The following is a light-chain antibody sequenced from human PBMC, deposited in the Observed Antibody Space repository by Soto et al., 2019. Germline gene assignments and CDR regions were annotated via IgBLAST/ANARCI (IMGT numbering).Light chain of an antibody. CDR2: GAS. V-gene: IGKV3-15*01. CDR3: QQYNNWPRT. CDR1: QSVSSN. Sequence: EMVVTQSPATRAGSQAERATRACRASQSVSSNLAWYQQKPGQAPRLLIYGASTRATGIPARFSGSGSGTEFTLTISSLQSEDFAVYYCQQYNNWPRTFGQGTKVDIK. J-gene: IGKJ1*01.